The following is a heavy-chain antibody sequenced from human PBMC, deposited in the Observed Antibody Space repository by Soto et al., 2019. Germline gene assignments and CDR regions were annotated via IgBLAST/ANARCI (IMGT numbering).Heavy chain of an antibody. Sequence: GESLKISCRGSGYDFNTNWFGWVRQLPGRGLEWVGIMYPGDSDTRYNPSLQGHVTLSVDVAVSTAFLQWRSLETSGTGMYFCARLPRDCNKTSCYYADHWGQGTQVTVSS. CDR1: GYDFNTNW. D-gene: IGHD3-3*01. CDR3: ARLPRDCNKTSCYYADH. J-gene: IGHJ4*02. V-gene: IGHV5-51*01. CDR2: MYPGDSDT.